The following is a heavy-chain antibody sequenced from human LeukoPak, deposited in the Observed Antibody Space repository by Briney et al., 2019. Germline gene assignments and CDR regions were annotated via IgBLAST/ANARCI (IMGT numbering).Heavy chain of an antibody. Sequence: SETLSLTCTVSGGSISSYYWSWIRQPPGKGLEWIGYIYYSGSTNYNPSLKSRLTMSVDTSKNQFSLKLGSVIAADTAVYYCARDVVAAAGTWDYWGQGTLVTVSS. CDR1: GGSISSYY. CDR3: ARDVVAAAGTWDY. J-gene: IGHJ4*02. V-gene: IGHV4-59*12. D-gene: IGHD6-13*01. CDR2: IYYSGST.